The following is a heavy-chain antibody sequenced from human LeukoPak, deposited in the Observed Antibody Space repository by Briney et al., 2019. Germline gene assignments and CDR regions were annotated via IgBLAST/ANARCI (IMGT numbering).Heavy chain of an antibody. CDR3: ASTYSGSYYGWFDP. CDR2: IKQDGSEK. Sequence: GGSLRLSCAASGFTFSSYWMSWVRQAPGKGLEWVANIKQDGSEKYYVDSVKGRFTISRDNAKNSLYLQMNSLRAEDTAVYYCASTYSGSYYGWFDPWGQGTLVTVSS. CDR1: GFTFSSYW. J-gene: IGHJ5*02. D-gene: IGHD1-26*01. V-gene: IGHV3-7*01.